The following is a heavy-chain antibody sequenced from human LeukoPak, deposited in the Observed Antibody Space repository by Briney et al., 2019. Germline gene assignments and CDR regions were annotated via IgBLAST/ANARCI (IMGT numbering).Heavy chain of an antibody. CDR1: GGTFSSYA. J-gene: IGHJ5*02. CDR3: ARDLVSGSNWFDP. Sequence: SVKVSCKASGGTFSSYAISWVRQAPGQGLEWMGGIIPIFGTANYAQKFQGRVTITTDESTSTAYMELRSLRSDDTAVYYCARDLVSGSNWFDPWGQGTLVTVSS. V-gene: IGHV1-69*05. CDR2: IIPIFGTA. D-gene: IGHD5-12*01.